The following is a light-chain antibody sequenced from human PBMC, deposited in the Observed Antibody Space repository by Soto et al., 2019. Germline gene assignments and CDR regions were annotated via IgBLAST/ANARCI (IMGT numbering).Light chain of an antibody. CDR1: QNVSSSY. CDR3: QQYGSSPRT. J-gene: IGKJ2*01. Sequence: EIVLTQSPGTLSLSPGERATLSCRASQNVSSSYLAWYQQKPGQAPRLLIYGASRRATDIPDRFSGSGSGTDFTLTISRLEPEDFAVYSCQQYGSSPRTVGQGTKLEIK. V-gene: IGKV3-20*01. CDR2: GAS.